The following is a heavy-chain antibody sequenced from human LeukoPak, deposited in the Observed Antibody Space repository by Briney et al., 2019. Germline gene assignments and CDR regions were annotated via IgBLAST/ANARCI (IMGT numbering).Heavy chain of an antibody. J-gene: IGHJ4*02. CDR3: ARTTVKSWAFDY. Sequence: SETLSLTCAVSGGSISSGGYSWSWIRQPPGKGLEWIGYIYHSGSTYYNPSLKSRVTISVDRSKNQFSLKLSSVTAADTAVYYCARTTVKSWAFDYWGQGTLVTVSS. CDR2: IYHSGST. CDR1: GGSISSGGYS. D-gene: IGHD4-17*01. V-gene: IGHV4-30-2*01.